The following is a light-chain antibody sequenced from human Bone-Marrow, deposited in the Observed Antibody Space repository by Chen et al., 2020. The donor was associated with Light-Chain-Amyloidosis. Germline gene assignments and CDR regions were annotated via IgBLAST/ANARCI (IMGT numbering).Light chain of an antibody. CDR1: QSISSW. V-gene: IGKV1-5*03. CDR3: QQFINYS. J-gene: IGKJ1*01. Sequence: DIQMTQSPSTLSASVGDRVTITCRASQSISSWLAWYQQKPGKAPKLLIYKASTLESGVPSRFSGSGSGTDFTLTISGLQPDDFVTYYCQQFINYSFGQGTKVEIK. CDR2: KAS.